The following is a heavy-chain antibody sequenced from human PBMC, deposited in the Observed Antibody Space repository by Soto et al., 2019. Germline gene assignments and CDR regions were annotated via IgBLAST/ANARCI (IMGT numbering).Heavy chain of an antibody. V-gene: IGHV4-31*03. D-gene: IGHD3-22*01. CDR1: GGSISSGGYY. CDR3: ARDRFLYDSSVGFDI. Sequence: SETLSLTCTVSGGSISSGGYYWSWIRQHPGKGLEWIGYIYYSGSTYYNPSLKSRVTISVDTSKNQFSLKLSSVTAADTAVYYCARDRFLYDSSVGFDIWGQGTMVTVSS. CDR2: IYYSGST. J-gene: IGHJ3*02.